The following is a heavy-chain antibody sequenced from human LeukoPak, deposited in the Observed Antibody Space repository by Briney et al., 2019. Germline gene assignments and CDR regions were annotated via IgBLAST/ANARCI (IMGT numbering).Heavy chain of an antibody. V-gene: IGHV3-23*01. CDR3: AKASSIVIVVGLRFDY. Sequence: GGSLRLSCAASGFTFSSCAMSWVRQAPGKGLEWVSAISGSGGSTYYADSVKGRFTISRDNSKNTLYLQMNSLRAEDTAVYYCAKASSIVIVVGLRFDYWGQGTLVTVSS. CDR1: GFTFSSCA. D-gene: IGHD2-2*01. J-gene: IGHJ4*02. CDR2: ISGSGGST.